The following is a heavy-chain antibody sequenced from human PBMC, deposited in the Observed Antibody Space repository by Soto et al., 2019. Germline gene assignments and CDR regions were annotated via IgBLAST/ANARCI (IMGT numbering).Heavy chain of an antibody. Sequence: SETLSLTCAVYGGSFSGYYWSWIRQPPGKGLEWIGEINHSGSTNYNPSLKSRVTISVDTSKNQFSLKLSSVTAADTAVYSCARVSKEYIVATIDYWGQGTLVTVSS. J-gene: IGHJ4*02. D-gene: IGHD5-12*01. CDR2: INHSGST. CDR1: GGSFSGYY. CDR3: ARVSKEYIVATIDY. V-gene: IGHV4-34*01.